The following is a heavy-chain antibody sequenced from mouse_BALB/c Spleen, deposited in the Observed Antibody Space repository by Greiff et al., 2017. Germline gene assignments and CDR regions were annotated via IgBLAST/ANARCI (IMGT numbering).Heavy chain of an antibody. Sequence: EVKLEEPGGGLVKPGGSLKLSCAASGFAFSRYDMSWVRQTPEKRLEWVAYISSGGGSTYYPDTVKGRFTISRDNAKNTLYLQMSSLKSEDTAMYYCTRVDYKAMDYGGQGTSVTVSA. J-gene: IGHJ4*01. V-gene: IGHV5-12-1*01. CDR1: GFAFSRYD. CDR2: ISSGGGST. CDR3: TRVDYKAMDY.